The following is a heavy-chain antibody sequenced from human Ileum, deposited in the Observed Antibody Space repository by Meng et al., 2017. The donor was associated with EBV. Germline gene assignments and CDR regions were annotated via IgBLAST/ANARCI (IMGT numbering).Heavy chain of an antibody. CDR3: ATPNSGGRELPASFYFDY. CDR2: ISGSDGST. Sequence: VQFLGSVGGLVHPGGSLRLSCSASGFTFSTDAMSWVRQAPGKGLEWVSTISGSDGSTYYADSVKGRFTVSRDDSKNTLYLQMNSLRAEDTAVYYCATPNSGGRELPASFYFDYWGQGTLVTGSS. J-gene: IGHJ4*02. CDR1: GFTFSTDA. V-gene: IGHV3-23*01. D-gene: IGHD1-7*01.